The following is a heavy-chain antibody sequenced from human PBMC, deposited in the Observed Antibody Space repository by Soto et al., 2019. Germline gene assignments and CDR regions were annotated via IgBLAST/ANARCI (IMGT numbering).Heavy chain of an antibody. CDR2: IYYSGST. J-gene: IGHJ6*02. Sequence: QVQLQESGPGLVKPSETLSLTCTVSGGSVSSGSYYWSWIRQPPGKGLEWIGYIYYSGSTNYNPSLKSRVTISVDTSKNQFSLKLSSVTAADTAVYYCARDDELRFLEWFKFGFYGMDVWGQGTTVTVSS. CDR3: ARDDELRFLEWFKFGFYGMDV. V-gene: IGHV4-61*01. D-gene: IGHD3-3*01. CDR1: GGSVSSGSYY.